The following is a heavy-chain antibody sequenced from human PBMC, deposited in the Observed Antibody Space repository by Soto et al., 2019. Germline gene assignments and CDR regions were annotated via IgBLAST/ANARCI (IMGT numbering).Heavy chain of an antibody. D-gene: IGHD3-10*01. CDR2: IIPIFGTA. J-gene: IGHJ4*02. CDR3: ARVGSLLGGGFDY. CDR1: GGTFSSYA. Sequence: QVQLVQSGAEVKKPGSSVKVSCKASGGTFSSYAISWVRQAPGQGLEWMGGIIPIFGTANYAQKFQGRVTITADEAASTAYRELSGLMSEETAVYYGARVGSLLGGGFDYWGQGTLVTVSS. V-gene: IGHV1-69*01.